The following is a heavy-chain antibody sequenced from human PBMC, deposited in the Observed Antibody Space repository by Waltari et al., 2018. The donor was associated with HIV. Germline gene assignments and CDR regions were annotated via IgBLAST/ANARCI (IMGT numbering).Heavy chain of an antibody. J-gene: IGHJ4*02. Sequence: QVQLQQWGARQLKASDTLSLTCAVYGGSFSGYYWTWIRQSPGKGLEWSGEINHSGTTNYSPSLKNRVTISRDTSKNQFALKLTSVTAADTAVYYCAREAGYNSGWYGGYYFDFWGQGALVTVSS. CDR3: AREAGYNSGWYGGYYFDF. V-gene: IGHV4-34*02. CDR1: GGSFSGYY. D-gene: IGHD6-19*01. CDR2: INHSGTT.